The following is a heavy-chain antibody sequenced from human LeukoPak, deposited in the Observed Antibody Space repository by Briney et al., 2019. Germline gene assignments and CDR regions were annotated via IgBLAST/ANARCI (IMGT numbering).Heavy chain of an antibody. D-gene: IGHD3-16*01. CDR1: GYTFTGYY. J-gene: IGHJ2*01. V-gene: IGHV1-2*02. Sequence: ASVKVSCKASGYTFTGYYIHWVRQAPGQGLEWTGWINPNSGGTNYAQKFQGRVTMTRDTSITTAYMELSRLRSDDTAVYYCAGDPWGFGDSNWYFDLWGRGTLVTVSS. CDR2: INPNSGGT. CDR3: AGDPWGFGDSNWYFDL.